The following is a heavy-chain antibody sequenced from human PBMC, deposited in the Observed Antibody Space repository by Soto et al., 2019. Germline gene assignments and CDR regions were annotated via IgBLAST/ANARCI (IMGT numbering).Heavy chain of an antibody. D-gene: IGHD2-2*01. J-gene: IGHJ6*02. Sequence: GWSLRLSCAASGFTFSSYGMHRVRQAPGKGLEWVAVISYDGSNKYYADYVKGRFTISRDNSKNTMYLLMNSLRAQDTAVYYCAILYQLPIYYYGMDVWGQGTTVTISS. CDR1: GFTFSSYG. CDR2: ISYDGSNK. CDR3: AILYQLPIYYYGMDV. V-gene: IGHV3-30*03.